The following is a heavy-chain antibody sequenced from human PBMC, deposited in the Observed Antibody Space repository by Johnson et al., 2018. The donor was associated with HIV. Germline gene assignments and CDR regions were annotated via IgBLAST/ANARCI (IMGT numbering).Heavy chain of an antibody. V-gene: IGHV3-11*04. CDR2: ISSSGTTI. Sequence: QVQLVESGGGLVQPGGSLRLSCAAPGFTFSDYYMTWIRQAPGKGLEWVSYISSSGTTIYYTDSVKGRFPMSRDNSKNPLYLQMTSLRAVDTAVYYCARVTHIQRWANDAFDIWGQGTMVTVSS. J-gene: IGHJ3*02. CDR1: GFTFSDYY. D-gene: IGHD5-18*01. CDR3: ARVTHIQRWANDAFDI.